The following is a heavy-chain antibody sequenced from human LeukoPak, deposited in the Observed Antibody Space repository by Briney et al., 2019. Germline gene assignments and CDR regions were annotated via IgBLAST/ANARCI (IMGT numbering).Heavy chain of an antibody. CDR2: INHSGST. J-gene: IGHJ4*02. CDR1: GGSFSGYY. Sequence: SETLSLTCAVYGGSFSGYYWSWIRQPPGKGLEWIGEINHSGSTNYNPSLKSRVTISLDTSNNQFSLRLSSVTAADTAVYYCARDNGYSYGIDYWGQGTLVTVSS. V-gene: IGHV4-34*01. D-gene: IGHD5-18*01. CDR3: ARDNGYSYGIDY.